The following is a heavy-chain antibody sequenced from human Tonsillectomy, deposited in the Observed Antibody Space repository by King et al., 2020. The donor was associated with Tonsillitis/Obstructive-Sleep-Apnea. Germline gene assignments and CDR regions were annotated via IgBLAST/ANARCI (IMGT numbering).Heavy chain of an antibody. V-gene: IGHV3-23*04. J-gene: IGHJ6*03. CDR2: ISGSGGST. Sequence: VQLVESGGGLLQPGGSLRLSCAASGFTFSSYAMSWVRQAPGKGLEWVSAISGSGGSTFYADSVKGRFTISRDNSKNTLYLQMNSLRDEDTAVYYCAKELTQSESSTWYDYFYYMDVWGKGTTVTVSS. CDR1: GFTFSSYA. D-gene: IGHD6-13*01. CDR3: AKELTQSESSTWYDYFYYMDV.